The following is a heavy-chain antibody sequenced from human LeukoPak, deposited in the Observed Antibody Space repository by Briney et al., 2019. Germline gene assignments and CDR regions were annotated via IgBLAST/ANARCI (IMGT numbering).Heavy chain of an antibody. CDR2: INHSGST. CDR3: ARGRRRSVRYYYYYMDV. J-gene: IGHJ6*03. Sequence: SETLSLTCSVSGGSISSTTYYWSWIRQPPGKGLEWIGEINHSGSTNYNPSLKSRVTISVDTSKNQFSLKLSSVTAADTAVYYCARGRRRSVRYYYYYMDVWGKGTTVTVSS. D-gene: IGHD1-1*01. V-gene: IGHV4-39*07. CDR1: GGSISSTTYY.